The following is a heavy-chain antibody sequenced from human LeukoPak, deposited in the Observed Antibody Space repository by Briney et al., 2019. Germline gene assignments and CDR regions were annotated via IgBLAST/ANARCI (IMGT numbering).Heavy chain of an antibody. J-gene: IGHJ6*03. D-gene: IGHD6-13*01. Sequence: SGTLSLTCAVSGGSISSSNWWSWVRQPPGKGLEWIGEIYHSGSTYYNPSLKSRVTISVDTSKNQFSLKLSSVTAADTAVYYCARHVSAAADVAYYYYYYMDVWGKGTTVTISS. CDR2: IYHSGST. CDR1: GGSISSSNW. V-gene: IGHV4-4*02. CDR3: ARHVSAAADVAYYYYYYMDV.